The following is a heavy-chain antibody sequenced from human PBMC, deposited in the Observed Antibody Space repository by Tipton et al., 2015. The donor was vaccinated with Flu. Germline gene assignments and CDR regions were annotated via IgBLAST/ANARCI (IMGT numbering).Heavy chain of an antibody. CDR3: TRDTYSSDYYYGSGMAGLRMDV. CDR2: IRSTAYGGTA. CDR1: GFGFGDHA. J-gene: IGHJ6*02. D-gene: IGHD3-10*01. V-gene: IGHV3-49*04. Sequence: SLRLSCKGSGFGFGDHALTWVRQTPGKGLECVGFIRSTAYGGTAEYAASVKGRFTMSRDDSRSIAFLHMNSLKSEDSGVYYCTRDTYSSDYYYGSGMAGLRMDVWGPGTTVTVSS.